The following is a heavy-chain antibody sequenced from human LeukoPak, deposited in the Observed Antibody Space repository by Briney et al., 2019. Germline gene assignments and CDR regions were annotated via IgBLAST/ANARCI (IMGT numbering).Heavy chain of an antibody. CDR2: ISAYNGNT. V-gene: IGHV1-18*01. Sequence: GASVKVSCKASGYTFTSYGISWVRQAPGQGLEWMGWISAYNGNTNYAQKLQDRVTMTTDTSTSTAYMELRSLRSDDTAVYYCARDINEPHSGYDWGSYYYYYGMDVWGQGTTVTVSS. CDR1: GYTFTSYG. J-gene: IGHJ6*02. D-gene: IGHD5-12*01. CDR3: ARDINEPHSGYDWGSYYYYYGMDV.